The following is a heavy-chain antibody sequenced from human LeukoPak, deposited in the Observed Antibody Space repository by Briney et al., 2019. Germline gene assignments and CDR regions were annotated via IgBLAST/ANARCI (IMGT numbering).Heavy chain of an antibody. V-gene: IGHV4-4*09. D-gene: IGHD2-21*01. CDR3: ATSNDAKIAPFDH. J-gene: IGHJ4*02. CDR2: INTKGET. Sequence: SETLSLTCTVSGVSMSAYQWSWVRQSPEKGLEWIGCINTKGETSYNPSLKSRGTTSVDTSKSQFSLILTSVTAADTAVYYCATSNDAKIAPFDHWGQGAPVTVSS. CDR1: GVSMSAYQ.